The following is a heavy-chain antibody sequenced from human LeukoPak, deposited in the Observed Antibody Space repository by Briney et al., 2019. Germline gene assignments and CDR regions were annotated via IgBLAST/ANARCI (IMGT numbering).Heavy chain of an antibody. D-gene: IGHD6-19*01. CDR3: AREIAVADTESNWFDP. CDR2: ISGSGGST. Sequence: GGSLRLSCAASGFTFSSYAMSWVRQAPGKGLEWVSAISGSGGSTYYADSVKGRFTISRDNSKNTLYLLMNSLRAEDTALYYCAREIAVADTESNWFDPWGQGTLVTVSS. V-gene: IGHV3-23*01. CDR1: GFTFSSYA. J-gene: IGHJ5*02.